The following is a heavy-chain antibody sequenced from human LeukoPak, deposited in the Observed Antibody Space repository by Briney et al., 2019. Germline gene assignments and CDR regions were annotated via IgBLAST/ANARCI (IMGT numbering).Heavy chain of an antibody. V-gene: IGHV3-23*01. D-gene: IGHD5-18*01. J-gene: IGHJ4*02. CDR2: ISGSGGST. CDR3: AKLKLWLFDY. CDR1: GFTFSRYA. Sequence: GGSLRLSCAASGFTFSRYAMSWARQAPGKGLEWVSAISGSGGSTYYADSVKGRFTISRDNSKNTLYLQMNSLRAEDTAVYYCAKLKLWLFDYWGQGTLVTVSS.